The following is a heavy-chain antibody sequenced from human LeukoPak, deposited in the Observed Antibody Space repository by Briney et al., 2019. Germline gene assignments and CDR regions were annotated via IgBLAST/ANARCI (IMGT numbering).Heavy chain of an antibody. CDR1: GYTFTSYG. V-gene: IGHV1-69*13. CDR3: ARLKDCSGGSCYGPVGYFDL. CDR2: IIPIFGTA. Sequence: GASVKVSCKASGYTFTSYGVSWVRQAPGQGLEWMGGIIPIFGTANYAQKFQGRVTITADESTSTAYMELSSLRAEDTAVYYCARLKDCSGGSCYGPVGYFDLWGRGTLVTVSS. J-gene: IGHJ2*01. D-gene: IGHD2-15*01.